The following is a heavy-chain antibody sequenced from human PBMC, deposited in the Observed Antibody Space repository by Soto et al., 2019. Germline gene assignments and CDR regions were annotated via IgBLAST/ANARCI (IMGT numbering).Heavy chain of an antibody. CDR3: ARDPGGLPTRHYILDAFDI. CDR2: IYYRGST. D-gene: IGHD4-4*01. CDR1: GGSISSDDYY. J-gene: IGHJ3*02. Sequence: QVQLQESGPGLVKPSQTLSLTCTVAGGSISSDDYYWSWIRQPPGKGREWIVYIYYRGSTYYNPSLMSRVTISVDTSTIQFSMKLKSVTAADTAVYYCARDPGGLPTRHYILDAFDIWGQGTMVTVSS. V-gene: IGHV4-30-4*01.